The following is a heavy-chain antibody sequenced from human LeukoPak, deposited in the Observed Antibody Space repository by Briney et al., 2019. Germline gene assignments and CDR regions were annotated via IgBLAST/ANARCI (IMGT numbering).Heavy chain of an antibody. V-gene: IGHV3-23*01. Sequence: GGSLRLSCAASGFTFSSYAMSGVRQAPGKGLEWVSAISGSGGSTYYADSVKGRFTISRDNSKNTLYLQMNSLRAEDTAVYYCAKVPYSSGWNQYYFDYWGQGTLVTVSS. D-gene: IGHD6-19*01. CDR1: GFTFSSYA. CDR3: AKVPYSSGWNQYYFDY. CDR2: ISGSGGST. J-gene: IGHJ4*02.